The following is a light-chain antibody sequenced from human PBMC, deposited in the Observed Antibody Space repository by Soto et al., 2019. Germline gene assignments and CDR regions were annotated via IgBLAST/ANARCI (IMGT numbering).Light chain of an antibody. J-gene: IGKJ2*03. CDR2: EAS. CDR3: QHQSYR. CDR1: QSISKW. Sequence: DIQMTQSPSTLSASVGDRVTITCRATQSISKWLAWYQQKPGKAPKLLIYEASSLDSGVPSRFSGSGSGTELSLTISILQPDDFATYYCQHQSYRLGQGTRLEIK. V-gene: IGKV1-5*03.